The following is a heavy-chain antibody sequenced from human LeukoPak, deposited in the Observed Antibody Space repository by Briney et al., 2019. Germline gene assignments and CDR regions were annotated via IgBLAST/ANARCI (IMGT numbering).Heavy chain of an antibody. CDR3: ATATQFYYDFWSGYYVGNDY. Sequence: EASVKVSCKASGYTFTSYYMHWVRQAPGQGLEWMGIINPSGGSTSYAQKFQGRVTMTRDTSTSTVYMELSSLRSEDTAVYYCATATQFYYDFWSGYYVGNDYWGQGTLVTVSS. CDR1: GYTFTSYY. D-gene: IGHD3-3*01. J-gene: IGHJ4*02. CDR2: INPSGGST. V-gene: IGHV1-46*01.